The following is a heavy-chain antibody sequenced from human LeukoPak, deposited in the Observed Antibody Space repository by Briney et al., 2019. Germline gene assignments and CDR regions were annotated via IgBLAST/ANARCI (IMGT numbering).Heavy chain of an antibody. CDR1: GFTFSNAW. CDR2: IKSKTDGGTT. V-gene: IGHV3-15*01. J-gene: IGHJ4*02. Sequence: GGSLRLSCAASGFTFSNAWMSWVRQAPGKGLEWVGRIKSKTDGGTTDYAAPVKGRFTISRDDSKNTLYLQMNSLRAEDTAVYYCARGDSSGWYYFDYWGQGTLVTVSS. CDR3: ARGDSSGWYYFDY. D-gene: IGHD6-19*01.